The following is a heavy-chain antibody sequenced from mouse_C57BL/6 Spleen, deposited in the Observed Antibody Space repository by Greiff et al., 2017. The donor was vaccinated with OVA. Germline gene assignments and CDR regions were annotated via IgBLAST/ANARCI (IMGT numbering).Heavy chain of an antibody. V-gene: IGHV1-42*01. CDR2: INPSTGGT. D-gene: IGHD1-1*01. CDR1: GYSFTGYY. CDR3: ANYYGSSPMDY. J-gene: IGHJ4*01. Sequence: VQLKESGPELVKPGASVKISCKASGYSFTGYYMNWVKQSPEKSLEWIGEINPSTGGTTYNQKFKAKATLTVDKSSSTAYMQLKSLTSEDSAVYYCANYYGSSPMDYWGQGTSVTVSS.